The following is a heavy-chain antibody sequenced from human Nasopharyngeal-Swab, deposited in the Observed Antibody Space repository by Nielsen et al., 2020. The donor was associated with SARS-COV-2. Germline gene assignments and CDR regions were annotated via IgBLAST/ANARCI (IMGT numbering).Heavy chain of an antibody. J-gene: IGHJ4*02. D-gene: IGHD3-10*01. CDR3: ARARSYGSGRNPKGGGNFDY. V-gene: IGHV4-59*08. CDR2: IYYSGST. Sequence: PGKGLEWIGYIYYSGSTNYNPSLKSRVTISVDTSKNQFSLKLSSVTAADTAVYYCARARSYGSGRNPKGGGNFDYWGQGTLVTVSS.